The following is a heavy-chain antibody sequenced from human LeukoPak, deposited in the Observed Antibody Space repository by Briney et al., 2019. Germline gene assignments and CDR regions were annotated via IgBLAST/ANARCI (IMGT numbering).Heavy chain of an antibody. CDR3: ARGYSGYEILDY. J-gene: IGHJ4*02. Sequence: GGSLRLSCAASGFTVSSNYMSWVRQAPGKGLEWVSLIYSGGSTYYADSVKGRFTISRDNSKNTLYLQMNSLRAEDTAVYYCARGYSGYEILDYWGQGTLVTVSS. CDR1: GFTVSSNY. V-gene: IGHV3-53*01. D-gene: IGHD5-12*01. CDR2: IYSGGST.